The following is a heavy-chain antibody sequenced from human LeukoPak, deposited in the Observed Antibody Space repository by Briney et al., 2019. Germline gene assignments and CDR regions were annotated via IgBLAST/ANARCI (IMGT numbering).Heavy chain of an antibody. CDR1: GGSISSGDYY. CDR3: ARELYSSSSGIDY. D-gene: IGHD6-6*01. V-gene: IGHV4-30-2*01. Sequence: SQTLSLTCTVSGGSISSGDYYWSWIRQPPGKGLEWIGYIYHSGSTYYNPSLKSRVTISVDRSKNQFSLKLSSVTAADTAVYYCARELYSSSSGIDYWGQGTLVTVSS. CDR2: IYHSGST. J-gene: IGHJ4*02.